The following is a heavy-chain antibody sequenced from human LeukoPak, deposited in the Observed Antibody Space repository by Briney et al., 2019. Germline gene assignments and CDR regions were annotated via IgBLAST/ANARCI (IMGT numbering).Heavy chain of an antibody. CDR3: ARVSKKLRGAFDI. CDR2: INPNRGGT. Sequence: ASVKVSCKASGYTFTGYYMHWVRQAPGQGLEWMGWINPNRGGTNYAQKFQGRVTMTRDTSISTAYMELSRLRSDDTAVYYCARVSKKLRGAFDIWGQGTMVTVSS. J-gene: IGHJ3*02. D-gene: IGHD1-1*01. V-gene: IGHV1-2*02. CDR1: GYTFTGYY.